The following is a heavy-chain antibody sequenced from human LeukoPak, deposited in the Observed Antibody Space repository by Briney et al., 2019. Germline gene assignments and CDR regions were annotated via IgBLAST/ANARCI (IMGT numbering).Heavy chain of an antibody. D-gene: IGHD3-9*01. V-gene: IGHV3-30*02. CDR3: AKESKFYDFLTGYFSYYFDY. J-gene: IGHJ4*02. CDR2: ISYDGSIK. Sequence: PGGSLRLSCAASGFTFSSFGMHWVRQAPGKGLEWVAFISYDGSIKYYADSVKGRFTVSRDSSKNTLFLQMNSLTAEDTAIYYCAKESKFYDFLTGYFSYYFDYWGQGTLVTVSS. CDR1: GFTFSSFG.